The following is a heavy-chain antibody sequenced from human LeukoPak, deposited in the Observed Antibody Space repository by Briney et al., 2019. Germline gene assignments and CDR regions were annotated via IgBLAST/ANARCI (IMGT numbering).Heavy chain of an antibody. Sequence: PSETLSLTCTVSGGSLSSYYWSWLRQPPGKGLEWIGYIYYSGSTNYNPSLKSRVTISVDTSKNQFSLKLSSVTAADTAVYYCARAAETGTTRWFDPWGQGTLVTVSS. CDR3: ARAAETGTTRWFDP. D-gene: IGHD1-7*01. CDR2: IYYSGST. CDR1: GGSLSSYY. V-gene: IGHV4-59*01. J-gene: IGHJ5*02.